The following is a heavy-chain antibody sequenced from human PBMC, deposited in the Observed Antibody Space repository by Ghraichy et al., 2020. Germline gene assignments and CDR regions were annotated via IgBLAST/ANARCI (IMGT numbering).Heavy chain of an antibody. CDR2: IYHSGST. CDR3: ARGVYSYGYNWFDP. D-gene: IGHD5-18*01. Sequence: SETLSLTCDVSGYSISSDYYWGWIRQPPGKGLEWIGSIYHSGSTYYNPSLKSRVTISVDTSKNQFSLKLSSVTAADTAVYYCARGVYSYGYNWFDPWGQGTLVTVSS. J-gene: IGHJ5*02. V-gene: IGHV4-38-2*01. CDR1: GYSISSDYY.